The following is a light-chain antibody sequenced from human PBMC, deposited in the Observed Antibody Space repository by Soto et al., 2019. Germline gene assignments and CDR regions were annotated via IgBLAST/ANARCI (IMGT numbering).Light chain of an antibody. CDR1: QTINSW. V-gene: IGKV1-5*03. CDR2: KAS. Sequence: DIQMTQSPSTLSASVGARVTITCRASQTINSWLAWYQQKPGKAPKLLIYKASYLQSWVPSTFSGSGSGTEFTLTISSLQPDDFATYYCQQYKSYSSWTFGQGTKVEMK. CDR3: QQYKSYSSWT. J-gene: IGKJ1*01.